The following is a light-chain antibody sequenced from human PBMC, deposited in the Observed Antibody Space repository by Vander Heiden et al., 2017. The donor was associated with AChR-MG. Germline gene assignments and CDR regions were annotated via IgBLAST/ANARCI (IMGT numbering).Light chain of an antibody. Sequence: QAVVTPEPSFPVSPGGTVPPPSGPSTGAATSGHYPYWFQQKPGQAPRTLIYDTSNKHSWTPARFSGSLLGVKAALTLSGAQPEDEAEYYCLLSYSGAFVVFGGGTKLTVL. CDR1: TGAATSGHY. CDR3: LLSYSGAFVV. V-gene: IGLV7-46*01. J-gene: IGLJ2*01. CDR2: DTS.